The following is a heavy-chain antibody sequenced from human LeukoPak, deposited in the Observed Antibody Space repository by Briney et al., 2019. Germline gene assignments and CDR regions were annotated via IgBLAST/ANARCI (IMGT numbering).Heavy chain of an antibody. Sequence: PSETLSLTCTVSGGSNSIYYWSWIRQPAGKGLEWIGRIYTSGSTNYNPSLKSRVTMSVDTSKNQFSLKLSSVTAADTAVYYCAREAGIAAAGTRYYYMDVWGKGTTVTVSS. D-gene: IGHD6-13*01. CDR2: IYTSGST. CDR3: AREAGIAAAGTRYYYMDV. CDR1: GGSNSIYY. J-gene: IGHJ6*03. V-gene: IGHV4-4*07.